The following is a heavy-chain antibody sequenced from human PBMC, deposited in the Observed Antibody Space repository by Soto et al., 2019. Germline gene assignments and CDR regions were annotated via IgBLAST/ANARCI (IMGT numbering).Heavy chain of an antibody. CDR3: ARGENPMTTVTTFDY. CDR1: GGTFSSYA. J-gene: IGHJ4*02. CDR2: IIPIFGTA. Sequence: ASVKVSCKASGGTFSSYAISWVRQAPGQGLEWMGGIIPIFGTANYAQKFQGRVTITADESTSSAYMELSSLRSEDTAVYYCARGENPMTTVTTFDYWGQGTLVTVSS. V-gene: IGHV1-69*13. D-gene: IGHD4-17*01.